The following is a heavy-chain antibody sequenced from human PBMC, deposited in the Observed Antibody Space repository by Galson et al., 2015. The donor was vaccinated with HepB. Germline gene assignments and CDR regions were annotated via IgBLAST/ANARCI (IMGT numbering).Heavy chain of an antibody. J-gene: IGHJ4*02. Sequence: SLRLSCAASGFTFSTYTMNWVRQAPGKGLEWVALIAPDGSDKYYADSVKGRFTISRDNSKNTLYLQMGSLRIEDTAVYYCARSSGGSYPQSRNFESWGQGALVTVSS. CDR1: GFTFSTYT. CDR2: IAPDGSDK. D-gene: IGHD3-16*02. CDR3: ARSSGGSYPQSRNFES. V-gene: IGHV3-30*04.